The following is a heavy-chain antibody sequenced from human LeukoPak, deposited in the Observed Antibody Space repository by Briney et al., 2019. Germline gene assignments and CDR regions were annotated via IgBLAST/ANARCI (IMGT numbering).Heavy chain of an antibody. V-gene: IGHV3-30*04. D-gene: IGHD2-15*01. J-gene: IGHJ4*02. CDR3: AKAQGYCSGGSCYSSFDY. Sequence: GRSLRLSCAASGFTFSSYAMHWVRQAPGKGLEWVAVISYDGSNKYYADSVKGRFTISRDNSKNTLYLQMNSLRAEDTAVYYCAKAQGYCSGGSCYSSFDYWGQGTLVTVSS. CDR2: ISYDGSNK. CDR1: GFTFSSYA.